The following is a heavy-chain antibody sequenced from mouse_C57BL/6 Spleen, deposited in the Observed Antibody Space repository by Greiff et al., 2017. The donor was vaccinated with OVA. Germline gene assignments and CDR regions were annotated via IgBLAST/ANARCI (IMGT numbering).Heavy chain of an antibody. D-gene: IGHD2-1*01. V-gene: IGHV1-61*01. CDR3: AREGAAFDLLPFDY. Sequence: VQLQQPGAELVRPGSSVKLSCKASGYTFTSYWMDWVKQRPGQGLEWIGNIYPSDSETHYNQKFKDKATLTVDKSSSTAYMQLSSLTSEDSAVYYCAREGAAFDLLPFDYWGQGTSVTVSA. CDR1: GYTFTSYW. J-gene: IGHJ4*01. CDR2: IYPSDSET.